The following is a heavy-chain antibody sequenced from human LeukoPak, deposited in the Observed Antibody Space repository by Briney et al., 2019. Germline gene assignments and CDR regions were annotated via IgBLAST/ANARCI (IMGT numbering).Heavy chain of an antibody. J-gene: IGHJ4*02. CDR3: SRGLVV. CDR1: GFTFIEFE. D-gene: IGHD2-2*01. Sequence: GGSLRLSCAASGFTFIEFEMKWVCQAPGKGLEWVSDISSGGTTIFYGDSVKGRFTISIDNAKSSLYLQMNSLRDEYTAIYFLSRGLVVWGQGALVTVSS. CDR2: ISSGGTTI. V-gene: IGHV3-48*03.